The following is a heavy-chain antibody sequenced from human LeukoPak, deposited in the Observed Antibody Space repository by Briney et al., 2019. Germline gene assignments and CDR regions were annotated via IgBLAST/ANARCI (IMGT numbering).Heavy chain of an antibody. J-gene: IGHJ4*02. CDR2: IKQDGSKK. V-gene: IGHV3-7*01. CDR1: GFSFSNYW. CDR3: AREGHGGFDF. Sequence: GGSLRLSCAASGFSFSNYWMSWVRQAPGKGLEWVANIKQDGSKKDYVDSVMGRFTISRDNAKNSLYLQMNSMRAEDTAVYYCAREGHGGFDFWGQGILVTVSS.